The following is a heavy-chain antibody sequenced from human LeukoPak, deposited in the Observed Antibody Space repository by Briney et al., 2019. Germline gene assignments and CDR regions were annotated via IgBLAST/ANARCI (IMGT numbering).Heavy chain of an antibody. J-gene: IGHJ4*02. CDR3: ARGPGGIAAAGTDY. CDR2: IWYDGSNK. V-gene: IGHV3-33*01. CDR1: GFTFSSYG. D-gene: IGHD6-13*01. Sequence: GRSLRLSCAASGFTFSSYGMHWVRQAPGKGLEWVAVIWYDGSNKYYADSVKGRFTISRDNSKNTLYLRMNSLRAEDTAVYYCARGPGGIAAAGTDYWGQGTLVTVSS.